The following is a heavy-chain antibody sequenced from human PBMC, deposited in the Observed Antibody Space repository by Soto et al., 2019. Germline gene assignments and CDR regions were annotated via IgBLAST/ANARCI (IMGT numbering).Heavy chain of an antibody. CDR1: GGSISSSSYY. CDR2: IYYSGST. D-gene: IGHD3-10*01. V-gene: IGHV4-39*01. J-gene: IGHJ5*02. Sequence: PSETLSLTCTVSGGSISSSSYYWGWIRQPPGKGLEWIGSIYYSGSTYYNPSLKSRVTISVDTSKNQFSLKLSSVTAADTAVYYCARTSAVTGWFAPWGQGTLVTVSS. CDR3: ARTSAVTGWFAP.